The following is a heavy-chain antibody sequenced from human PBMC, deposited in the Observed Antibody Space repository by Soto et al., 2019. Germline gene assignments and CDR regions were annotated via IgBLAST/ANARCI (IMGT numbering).Heavy chain of an antibody. CDR3: ARKHSLDYIRWGLDP. CDR2: INPKSDDT. CDR1: GYPFSDNQ. D-gene: IGHD4-4*01. Sequence: DSVKVSCKASGYPFSDNQIHWLRRAPGQGLEWMGRINPKSDDTNYAQKFQGRVTMTRDTSIDTAYLELTGLTSDDTATYYCARKHSLDYIRWGLDPWGQGTLVTASS. V-gene: IGHV1-2*02. J-gene: IGHJ5*02.